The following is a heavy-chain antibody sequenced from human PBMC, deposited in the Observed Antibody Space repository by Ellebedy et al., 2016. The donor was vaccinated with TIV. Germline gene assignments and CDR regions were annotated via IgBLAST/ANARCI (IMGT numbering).Heavy chain of an antibody. CDR1: GGYINSYY. Sequence: SETLSLTXTVSGGYINSYYWSWIRQPPGKGLEWIGYIFYTGSTNYNPSLKSRVTISVDTSKTQFSLKLSSVTAADTAVYYCAREGYDSSGYPSAFDYWGQGTLVTISS. CDR2: IFYTGST. J-gene: IGHJ4*02. CDR3: AREGYDSSGYPSAFDY. V-gene: IGHV4-59*01. D-gene: IGHD3-22*01.